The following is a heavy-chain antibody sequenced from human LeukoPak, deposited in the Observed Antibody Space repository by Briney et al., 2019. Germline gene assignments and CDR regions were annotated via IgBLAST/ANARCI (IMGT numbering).Heavy chain of an antibody. D-gene: IGHD1-26*01. V-gene: IGHV4-59*08. CDR1: GGSISSYY. CDR3: ARANSGSHSYFQH. Sequence: SETLSLTCTVSGGSISSYYWSWIRQPPGKGLEWIGYIYYSGRTKYNPSLKSRVTISVDTSKNQFSLKLSSVTAADTAVYYCARANSGSHSYFQHWGQGTLVTVSS. CDR2: IYYSGRT. J-gene: IGHJ1*01.